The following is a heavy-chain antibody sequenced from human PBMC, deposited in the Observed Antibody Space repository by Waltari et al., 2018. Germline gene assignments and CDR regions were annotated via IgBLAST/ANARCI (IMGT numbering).Heavy chain of an antibody. J-gene: IGHJ4*02. CDR2: IYYSGST. CDR3: ARKTMKQWLVESVDY. D-gene: IGHD6-19*01. CDR1: GGSISSSSYY. Sequence: QLQLQESGPGLVKPSETLSLTCTVSGGSISSSSYYWGWIRQPPGKGLEWIGSIYYSGSTYYNPSRKSRVTISVDTSKNQFSLKLSSVTAADTAVYYCARKTMKQWLVESVDYWGQGTLVTVSS. V-gene: IGHV4-39*07.